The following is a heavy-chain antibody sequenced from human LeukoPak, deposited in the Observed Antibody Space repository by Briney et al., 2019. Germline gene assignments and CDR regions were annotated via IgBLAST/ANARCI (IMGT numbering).Heavy chain of an antibody. V-gene: IGHV3-30-3*01. Sequence: GGSLRLSCAASGFTFSSYAMHWVRQAPGKGLEWVAVISYDGSNKYYADSVKGRFTISRDNAKNSLYLQMNSLRAEDTAVYYCARGDGVHGDYVDYWGQGTLVTVSS. J-gene: IGHJ4*02. CDR2: ISYDGSNK. CDR1: GFTFSSYA. CDR3: ARGDGVHGDYVDY. D-gene: IGHD5-24*01.